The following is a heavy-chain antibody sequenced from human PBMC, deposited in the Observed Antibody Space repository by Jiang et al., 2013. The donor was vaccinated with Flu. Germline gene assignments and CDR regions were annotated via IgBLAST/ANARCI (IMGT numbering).Heavy chain of an antibody. J-gene: IGHJ4*02. D-gene: IGHD2-15*01. V-gene: IGHV3-30*07. CDR3: ARDRGGLIDY. Sequence: KGRFTISRDNSKNTLYLQMNSLRAEDTAVYYCARDRGGLIDYWGQGTLVTVSS.